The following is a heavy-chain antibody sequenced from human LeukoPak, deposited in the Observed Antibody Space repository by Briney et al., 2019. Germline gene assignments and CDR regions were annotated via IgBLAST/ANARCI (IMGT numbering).Heavy chain of an antibody. J-gene: IGHJ4*02. Sequence: ASVKVSCKASGYTFTSYYMHWVRQAPGQGLEWMGWISAYNGNTNYAQKLQGRVTMTTDTSTSTAYMELRSLRSDDTAVYYCARGASCGGDCYSPDYWGQGTLVTVSS. CDR3: ARGASCGGDCYSPDY. D-gene: IGHD2-21*02. CDR1: GYTFTSYY. V-gene: IGHV1-18*04. CDR2: ISAYNGNT.